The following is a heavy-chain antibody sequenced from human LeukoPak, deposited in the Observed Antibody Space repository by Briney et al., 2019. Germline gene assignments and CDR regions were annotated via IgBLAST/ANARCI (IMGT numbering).Heavy chain of an antibody. Sequence: GSLRLSCAASGFTFSSNAMSWGRQAPGKGLEWVSAISGGGSTYYADSVKGRFTISRDNSKNTLYLQMNSLRAEDTAVYYCAKRLVSGAFDIWGQGTMVTVSS. CDR3: AKRLVSGAFDI. D-gene: IGHD6-19*01. CDR1: GFTFSSNA. CDR2: ISGGGST. J-gene: IGHJ3*02. V-gene: IGHV3-23*01.